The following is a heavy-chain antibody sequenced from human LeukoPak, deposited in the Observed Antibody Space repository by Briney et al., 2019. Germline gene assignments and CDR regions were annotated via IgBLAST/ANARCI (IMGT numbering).Heavy chain of an antibody. CDR2: ISGSDGST. CDR3: AKDRCSNGIGCYYYYMDV. V-gene: IGHV3-23*01. D-gene: IGHD2-8*01. J-gene: IGHJ6*03. CDR1: GFTFSSYA. Sequence: GGSLRLSCAASGFTFSSYAMSWVRQAPGKGLEWVSAISGSDGSTYYADSVKGRFSISRDSSKNILYLQMNSLRAEDTAVYYCAKDRCSNGIGCYYYYMDVWGKGTTVTISS.